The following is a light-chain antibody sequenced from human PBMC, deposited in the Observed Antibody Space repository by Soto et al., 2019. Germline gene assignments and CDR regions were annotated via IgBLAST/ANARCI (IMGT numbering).Light chain of an antibody. J-gene: IGKJ4*01. CDR3: QQSYSTPFT. CDR1: QSISRN. V-gene: IGKV1-39*01. Sequence: IQMTQSPSSLSTSVGDRVTITSRASQSISRNLDWYQQKPGKAPKVLIYAASSLASGVPSRFSGGGSGTDFTLTISSLQPEDFATYYCQQSYSTPFTFGGGTKVDIK. CDR2: AAS.